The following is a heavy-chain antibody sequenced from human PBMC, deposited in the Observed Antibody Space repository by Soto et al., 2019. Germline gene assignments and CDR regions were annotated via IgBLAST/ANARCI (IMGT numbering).Heavy chain of an antibody. J-gene: IGHJ6*02. D-gene: IGHD5-18*01. CDR2: ISGSGGST. CDR3: AKGYSYGYGGWEGYYYYGMDV. V-gene: IGHV3-23*01. Sequence: GGSLRLSCAASGFTFSSYAMSWVRQAPGKGLEWVSAISGSGGSTYYADSVKGRFTISRDNSKNTLYLQMNSLRAEDTAVYYCAKGYSYGYGGWEGYYYYGMDVWGQGTTVTVSS. CDR1: GFTFSSYA.